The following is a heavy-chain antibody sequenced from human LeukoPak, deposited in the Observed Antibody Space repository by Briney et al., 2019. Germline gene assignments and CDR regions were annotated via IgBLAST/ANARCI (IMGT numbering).Heavy chain of an antibody. V-gene: IGHV4-34*01. Sequence: SETLSLTCAVYGGSFSGYYWSWIRQPPGKGLEWIGEINHSGSTNYNPSLKSRVTISVDTSKNQFSLKLSSVTAADTAVYYCARVSALEPSYYFDYWGQGTLVTVSS. J-gene: IGHJ4*02. CDR2: INHSGST. CDR3: ARVSALEPSYYFDY. D-gene: IGHD1-1*01. CDR1: GGSFSGYY.